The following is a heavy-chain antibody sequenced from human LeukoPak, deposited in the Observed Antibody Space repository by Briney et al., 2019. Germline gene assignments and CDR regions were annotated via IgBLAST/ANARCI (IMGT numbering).Heavy chain of an antibody. D-gene: IGHD5-18*01. CDR2: IYYSGST. J-gene: IGHJ3*02. V-gene: IGHV4-59*01. Sequence: SETLSLTCTVSGGSISSYYWSWIRQPPGKGLEWIGYIYYSGSTNYNPSLKSRVTISVDTSKNQFSLKLSSVTAADTAVYYCARDQLGGYSYGLLLNAFDIWGQGTMVTVSS. CDR3: ARDQLGGYSYGLLLNAFDI. CDR1: GGSISSYY.